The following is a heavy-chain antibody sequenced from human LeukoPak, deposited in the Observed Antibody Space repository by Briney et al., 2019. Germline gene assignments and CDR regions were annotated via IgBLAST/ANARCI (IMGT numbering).Heavy chain of an antibody. V-gene: IGHV2-5*02. CDR1: GFSVTTRGVA. D-gene: IGHD2/OR15-2a*01. Sequence: SGPTLVNPAQTLILTCSLSGFSVTTRGVAVGWIRQPPGKALQWLALVYWDDDTRYNPSLRPRLTITKGTSNNQVVFTMTDMDPVDTATYFCSRTDTGYFYGFDYWGQGARVTVSS. J-gene: IGHJ4*02. CDR3: SRTDTGYFYGFDY. CDR2: VYWDDDT.